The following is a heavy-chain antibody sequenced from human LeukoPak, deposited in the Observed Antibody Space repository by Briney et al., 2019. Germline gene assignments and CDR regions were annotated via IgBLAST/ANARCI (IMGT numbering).Heavy chain of an antibody. CDR2: ISSSSSYI. Sequence: GGSLRLSCAASGFTFSSYAMGWVRQAPGQGLEWVSSISSSSSYIYYADSVKGRFTISRDNAKNSLYLQINGLRAEDTAVYYCARAATRIVVVVAEAFDPWGQGTLVTVSS. V-gene: IGHV3-21*01. D-gene: IGHD2-15*01. CDR3: ARAATRIVVVVAEAFDP. J-gene: IGHJ5*02. CDR1: GFTFSSYA.